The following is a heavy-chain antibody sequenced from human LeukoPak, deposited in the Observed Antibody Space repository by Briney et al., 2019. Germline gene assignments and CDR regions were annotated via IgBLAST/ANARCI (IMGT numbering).Heavy chain of an antibody. CDR1: GGSISSGGYS. V-gene: IGHV4-30-2*01. CDR2: IYHSGST. D-gene: IGHD2-2*01. CDR3: AREDCSSTSCSFDY. J-gene: IGHJ4*02. Sequence: SSETLSLTCAVSGGSISSGGYSWSWIRQPPGKGLEWIGYIYHSGSTYYNPSLKSRVTISVDRSKDQFSLKLSSVTAADTAVYYCAREDCSSTSCSFDYWGQGTLVTVSS.